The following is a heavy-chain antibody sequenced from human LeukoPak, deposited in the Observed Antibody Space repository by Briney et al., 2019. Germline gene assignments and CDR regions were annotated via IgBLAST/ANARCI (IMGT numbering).Heavy chain of an antibody. Sequence: GGSLRLSCAPSGFTFSSYGMHWVRQAPGKGLEWVAVISYDGSNKYYADSVKGRFTISRDNSKNTLYLQMNSLRAEDTAVYYCAKGDGSGSYYKGFDYWGQGTLVTVSS. D-gene: IGHD3-10*01. J-gene: IGHJ4*02. CDR1: GFTFSSYG. V-gene: IGHV3-30*18. CDR2: ISYDGSNK. CDR3: AKGDGSGSYYKGFDY.